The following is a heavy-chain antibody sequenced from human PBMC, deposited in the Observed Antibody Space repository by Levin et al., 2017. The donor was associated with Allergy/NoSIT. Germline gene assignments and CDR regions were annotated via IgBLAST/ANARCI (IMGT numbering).Heavy chain of an antibody. CDR1: GFTFSSYA. CDR2: ISGSGGST. V-gene: IGHV3-23*01. Sequence: PGGSLRLSCAASGFTFSSYAMSWVRQAPGKGLEWVSAISGSGGSTYYADSVKGRFTISRDNSKNTLYLQMNSLRAEDTAVYYCVKGVWQHGKYYYFDYWGQGTLVTVSS. CDR3: VKGVWQHGKYYYFDY. J-gene: IGHJ4*02. D-gene: IGHD3-16*01.